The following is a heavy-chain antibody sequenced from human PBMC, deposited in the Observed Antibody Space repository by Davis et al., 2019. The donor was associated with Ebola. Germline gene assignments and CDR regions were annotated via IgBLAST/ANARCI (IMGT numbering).Heavy chain of an antibody. CDR1: GGTFSSYA. CDR3: ARGKEGDSGYDLDY. D-gene: IGHD5-12*01. CDR2: IIPIFGTA. J-gene: IGHJ4*02. V-gene: IGHV1-69*05. Sequence: SVKVSCKASGGTFSSYAISWVRQAPGQGLEWMGGIIPIFGTANYAQKFQGRVTITRDTSASTAYMELSSLRSEDTAVYYCARGKEGDSGYDLDYWGQGTLVTVSS.